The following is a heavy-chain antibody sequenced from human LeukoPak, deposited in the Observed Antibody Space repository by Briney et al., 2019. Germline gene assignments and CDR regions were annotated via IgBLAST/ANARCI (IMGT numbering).Heavy chain of an antibody. CDR3: ASRRSRFGELLYFYY. V-gene: IGHV1-69*06. J-gene: IGHJ4*02. CDR2: IIHIFGRA. D-gene: IGHD3-10*01. Sequence: ASVTVTCKASGGTFSSYASSWVRQPPGQGVEGMGGIIHIFGRANYAQKFQGRVTITADKSTSTAYMEPSSLRSEDTAVYYCASRRSRFGELLYFYYWGQGTLVTVSS. CDR1: GGTFSSYA.